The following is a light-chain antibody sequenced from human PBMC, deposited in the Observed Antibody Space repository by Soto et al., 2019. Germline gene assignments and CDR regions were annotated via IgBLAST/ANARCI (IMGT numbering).Light chain of an antibody. Sequence: MSQSPVSLPVTLVQATSISVNTSQILVYSDGNTYLNGFQQRPGQSPRRLMYKVSNRDSGVPDRCIGSGAGADFTLKIIRVVAEDVVVEYCMQGTHWPRTFGQGTKVDI. CDR1: QILVYSDGNTY. J-gene: IGKJ1*01. CDR2: KVS. V-gene: IGKV2-30*01. CDR3: MQGTHWPRT.